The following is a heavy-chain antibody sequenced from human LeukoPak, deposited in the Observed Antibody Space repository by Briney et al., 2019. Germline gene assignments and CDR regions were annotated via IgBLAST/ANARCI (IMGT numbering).Heavy chain of an antibody. D-gene: IGHD2-2*01. V-gene: IGHV4-30-2*01. CDR3: ARGEDCSSTSCYDPYYYGMDV. J-gene: IGHJ6*02. CDR2: IYHSGST. Sequence: SETLSLTCAVSGGSISSGGYSWSWIRQPPGKGLEWIGYIYHSGSTNYNPSLKSRVTISVDKSKNQFSLKLSSVTAADTAVYYCARGEDCSSTSCYDPYYYGMDVWGQGTTVTVSS. CDR1: GGSISSGGYS.